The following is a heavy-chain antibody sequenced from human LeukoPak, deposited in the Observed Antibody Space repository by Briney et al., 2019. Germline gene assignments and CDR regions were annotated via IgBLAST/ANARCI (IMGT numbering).Heavy chain of an antibody. CDR2: IYSAGAT. V-gene: IGHV3-53*01. J-gene: IGHJ3*02. CDR1: GFTVSDNY. Sequence: GGSLRLSCAASGFTVSDNYMTWVRQAPGKGLEWVSSIYSAGATHYAESVKGRFTISRDNSKNTLYLQMNSLRAEDMAVYYCARIEWERLGRAFDIWGQGTMVTVSS. CDR3: ARIEWERLGRAFDI. D-gene: IGHD1-26*01.